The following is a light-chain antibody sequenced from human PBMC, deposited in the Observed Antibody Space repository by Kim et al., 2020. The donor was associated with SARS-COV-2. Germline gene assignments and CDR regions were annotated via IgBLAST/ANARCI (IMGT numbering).Light chain of an antibody. CDR1: QSVTSRS. V-gene: IGKV3-20*01. CDR2: GAS. Sequence: EIVLTQSPGTLSLSPGERATLSCRASQSVTSRSLAWYQQRPGQAPRLLIFGASSRAAGIPDRFSGSGSGTDFTLTISRLEPEDFAVYYCQQYVSPPSTFGQGTKLEI. J-gene: IGKJ1*01. CDR3: QQYVSPPST.